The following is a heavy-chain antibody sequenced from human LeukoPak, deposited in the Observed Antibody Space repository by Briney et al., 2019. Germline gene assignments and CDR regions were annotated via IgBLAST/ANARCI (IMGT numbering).Heavy chain of an antibody. V-gene: IGHV3-48*01. CDR3: ARGAVTGDY. J-gene: IGHJ4*02. D-gene: IGHD4-17*01. Sequence: GGSLTLSCPASGFTHISYTMNWVRQAPGRGLEGLSYIHTSRDNTYYADSVKGRFTISRDNAKNTLYLQMNSLRAEDTAVYYCARGAVTGDYWGQGTLVTVSS. CDR2: IHTSRDNT. CDR1: GFTHISYT.